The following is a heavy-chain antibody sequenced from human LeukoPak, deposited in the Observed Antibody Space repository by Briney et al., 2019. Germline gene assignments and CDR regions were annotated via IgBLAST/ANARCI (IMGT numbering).Heavy chain of an antibody. CDR1: TYMFNNYW. CDR2: IKSDGSEK. Sequence: RPGGSLRLSCAGSTYMFNNYWMTWVRQAPEKGLEWVANIKSDGSEKYFVDSVEGRFTIARDNAKKSLYLQMNSLRPEDTAVYYCTGGQPIVSWGQGTLVTVSS. CDR3: TGGQPIVS. J-gene: IGHJ4*02. V-gene: IGHV3-7*01. D-gene: IGHD3-16*02.